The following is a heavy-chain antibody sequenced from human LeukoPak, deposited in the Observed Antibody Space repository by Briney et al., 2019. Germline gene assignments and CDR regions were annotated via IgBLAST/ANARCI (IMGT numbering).Heavy chain of an antibody. D-gene: IGHD3-9*01. CDR3: ARQGYDILTGYIDAFDI. J-gene: IGHJ3*02. CDR2: FYFSGST. CDR1: GGSISSSSYY. Sequence: SETLSLTCTVSGGSISSSSYYWGWIRQPPGKGLEWIGSFYFSGSTYYNPSLKSRVTISIDTSKNQFSLKLRSVTAADTAIYYCARQGYDILTGYIDAFDIWGQGTMVTVSS. V-gene: IGHV4-39*01.